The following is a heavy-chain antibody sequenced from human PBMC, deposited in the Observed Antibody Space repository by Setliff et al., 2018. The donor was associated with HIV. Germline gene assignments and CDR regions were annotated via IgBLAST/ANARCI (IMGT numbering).Heavy chain of an antibody. V-gene: IGHV4-59*11. D-gene: IGHD5-12*01. CDR3: ARVRRRGGYNFDY. Sequence: SETLSLTCTVSGVSISSHYWSWIRQPPGKGLEWIGYIYYSGSTNYNPSLKSRVTISVHTSKNQFPLKLSSVTAADTAVYYCARVRRRGGYNFDYWGQGTLVTVSS. J-gene: IGHJ4*02. CDR2: IYYSGST. CDR1: GVSISSHY.